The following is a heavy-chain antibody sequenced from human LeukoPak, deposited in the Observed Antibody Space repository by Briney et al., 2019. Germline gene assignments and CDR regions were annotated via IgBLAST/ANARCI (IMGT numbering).Heavy chain of an antibody. CDR3: AKADRVASAATLDY. CDR2: ISHSGGRT. V-gene: IGHV3-23*01. CDR1: GFTFNNYA. Sequence: HAGGSLRLSCAASGFTFNNYAMSWVRQAPGKGLEWVSTISHSGGRTYYADSLGGRFAISRDNSKNTLFLQMHSLRAEDTAVYYCAKADRVASAATLDYWGQGTLVTVSS. D-gene: IGHD2-15*01. J-gene: IGHJ4*02.